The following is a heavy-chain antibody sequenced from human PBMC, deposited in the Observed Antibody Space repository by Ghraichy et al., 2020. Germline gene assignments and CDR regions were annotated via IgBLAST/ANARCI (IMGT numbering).Heavy chain of an antibody. V-gene: IGHV1-24*01. D-gene: IGHD6-19*01. J-gene: IGHJ5*02. CDR3: ATSPLAGTGWFDP. CDR2: FDTEHGKT. Sequence: ASVKVSCKVSGYTLTELSIHWVRQAPGKGLEWMGGFDTEHGKTIYAQKFQGSVTMTEDTSTDTAYMDLSSLRSEDTAVYYCATSPLAGTGWFDPWGQGTLVTVSS. CDR1: GYTLTELS.